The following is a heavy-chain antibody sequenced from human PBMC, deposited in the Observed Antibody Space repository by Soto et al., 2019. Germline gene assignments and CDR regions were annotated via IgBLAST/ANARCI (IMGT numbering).Heavy chain of an antibody. CDR3: ARNYGFYSEY. CDR1: GGSISSYY. Sequence: QVQLQESGPGLVKPSETLALTCTVSGGSISSYYLSWIRQPPGKGLEWLGYIYYSGSTNYNPSLKRRATITGDTSKNHFSLKLSSVTAADTAVYYCARNYGFYSEYWGQGTLVTVSS. CDR2: IYYSGST. D-gene: IGHD3-10*01. J-gene: IGHJ4*02. V-gene: IGHV4-59*08.